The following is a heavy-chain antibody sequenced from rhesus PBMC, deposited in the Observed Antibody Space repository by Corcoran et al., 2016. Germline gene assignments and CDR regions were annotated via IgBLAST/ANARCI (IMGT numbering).Heavy chain of an antibody. Sequence: EVRLVESGGGLVQPGGSLRLSCAASGFTFSDYYMSWVRQAPGKGQGWVGFIRKKAKVGTAEYAASLKGRFTISRDDSKSIASLQMNSLKTEDTAVYYCARALGGWSLDYWGQGALVTVSS. J-gene: IGHJ4*01. V-gene: IGHV3-116*02. D-gene: IGHD6S26*01. CDR3: ARALGGWSLDY. CDR2: IRKKAKVGTA. CDR1: GFTFSDYY.